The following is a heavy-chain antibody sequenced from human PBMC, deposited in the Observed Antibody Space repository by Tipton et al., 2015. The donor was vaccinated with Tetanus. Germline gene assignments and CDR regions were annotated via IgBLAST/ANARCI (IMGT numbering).Heavy chain of an antibody. CDR3: ARDSQSSFDR. V-gene: IGHV1-69*09. J-gene: IGHJ4*02. Sequence: QLVQSGAEVKKPGSSVKVSCKTSGDTFNTYGINWVRQASGQRLEWMGRSIPLLGIANNAQKFQGRLTITADKSTTTVYMELSSLTSEDTAVYYCARDSQSSFDRWGQGTLVTVSS. CDR1: GDTFNTYG. CDR2: SIPLLGIA.